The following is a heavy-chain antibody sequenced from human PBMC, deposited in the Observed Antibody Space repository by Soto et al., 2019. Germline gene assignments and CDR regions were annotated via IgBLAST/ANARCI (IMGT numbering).Heavy chain of an antibody. V-gene: IGHV4-4*02. CDR3: ARSAGWYAVHS. J-gene: IGHJ4*02. CDR2: VFHTGTT. Sequence: QVQLQESGPGLVKPSGTLSLTWGVSGDSVSSPYYWCWVRQPPGKGLEWIGEVFHTGTTSYNPSLSSRVTISMDKSNNQFSLDLSSVTAADTAVYYCARSAGWYAVHSWGPGTLVIVSS. D-gene: IGHD6-19*01. CDR1: GDSVSSPYY.